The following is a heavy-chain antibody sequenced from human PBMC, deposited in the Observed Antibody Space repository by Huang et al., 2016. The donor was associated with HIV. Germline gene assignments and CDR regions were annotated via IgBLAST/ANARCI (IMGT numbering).Heavy chain of an antibody. CDR3: ARQDTSGWYANPYYFDY. CDR1: GGSISTSGYY. CDR2: IYYSGRT. J-gene: IGHJ4*02. V-gene: IGHV4-39*01. Sequence: QLQLQESGPGLVKPSETLSLTCTVSGGSISTSGYYWGWIRQPPGQGLEWIGSIYYSGRTSYNPSLKSRVTISVDTSKSQFSLKLSSVTAADTAVYYCARQDTSGWYANPYYFDYWGQGTLVTVSS. D-gene: IGHD6-19*01.